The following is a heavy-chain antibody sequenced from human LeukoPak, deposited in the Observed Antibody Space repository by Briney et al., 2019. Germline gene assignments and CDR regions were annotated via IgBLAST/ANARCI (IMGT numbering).Heavy chain of an antibody. CDR1: GGSFRGYY. Sequence: KPSETLSLTCAVNGGSFRGYYWTWIRQPPGKGLEWIGEINHSGGTNYNPSLKSRVTISVDTSKNQFSLKLSSVTAADTAVYYCARGIVLTVYASLDYWGQGNLVTVSS. D-gene: IGHD2-8*01. V-gene: IGHV4-34*01. CDR2: INHSGGT. J-gene: IGHJ4*02. CDR3: ARGIVLTVYASLDY.